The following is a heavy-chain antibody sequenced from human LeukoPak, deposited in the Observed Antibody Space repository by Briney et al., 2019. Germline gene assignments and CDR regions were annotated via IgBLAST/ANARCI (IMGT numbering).Heavy chain of an antibody. CDR3: ARILTGFYDY. CDR2: INDGGGST. J-gene: IGHJ4*02. Sequence: GGSLRLSCAASGFTFSSYGMSWVRQAPGKGLEWVSDINDGGGSTYYADSVKGRSTISRDNSKNTLYLQMNSLRADDTAIYYCARILTGFYDYWGQGTLVTVSS. CDR1: GFTFSSYG. V-gene: IGHV3-23*01. D-gene: IGHD3-9*01.